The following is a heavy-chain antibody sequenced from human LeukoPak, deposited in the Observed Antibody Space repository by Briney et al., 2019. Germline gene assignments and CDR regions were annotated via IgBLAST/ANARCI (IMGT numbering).Heavy chain of an antibody. CDR1: GFTFSSYA. CDR2: ISSTGSTT. J-gene: IGHJ4*02. CDR3: ANRVSGGATYFDY. Sequence: GGSLRLSCAASGFTFSSYAMSWVRQAPGKGLEWVSAISSTGSTTYYADSVKGRFAISRDNSKNTLYLQMNSLRDEDTAVYYCANRVSGGATYFDYWGQGTLVTVSS. V-gene: IGHV3-23*01. D-gene: IGHD3-16*01.